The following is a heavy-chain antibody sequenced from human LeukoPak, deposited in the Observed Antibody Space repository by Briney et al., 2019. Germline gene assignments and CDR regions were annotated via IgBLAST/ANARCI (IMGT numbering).Heavy chain of an antibody. Sequence: PGGSLRVSCAASGFTFNSFAMSWVRQAPGKGLEWVSTISGSVTSTYYADSVKGRFIISRDNAKNTLYLQLSRLRAEDTAVYYCAKARVRIVELVAATIPYDFWGQGTRVTVSS. CDR3: AKARVRIVELVAATIPYDF. D-gene: IGHD2-15*01. CDR2: ISGSVTST. CDR1: GFTFNSFA. J-gene: IGHJ4*02. V-gene: IGHV3-23*01.